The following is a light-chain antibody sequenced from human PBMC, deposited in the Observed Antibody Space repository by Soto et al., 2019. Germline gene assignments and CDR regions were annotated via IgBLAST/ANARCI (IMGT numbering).Light chain of an antibody. J-gene: IGKJ3*01. V-gene: IGKV1-39*01. CDR2: AAS. Sequence: DIQMTQSPSSLSASVGERVTITCRASQSISSYLNWYQQKPGKAPKLLIYAASSLQSGVPSRFSGSGSARDFTLTISSLQPEDFATYYCQHSYSTPFTFGPGTKVDIK. CDR1: QSISSY. CDR3: QHSYSTPFT.